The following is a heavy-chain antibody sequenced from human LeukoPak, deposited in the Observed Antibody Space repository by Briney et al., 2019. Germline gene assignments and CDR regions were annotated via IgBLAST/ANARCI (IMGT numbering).Heavy chain of an antibody. CDR3: ARHSNYGIWFDP. D-gene: IGHD4-11*01. Sequence: SETLSLTCTVSGGSISSYYWSWIRQPPGKGLEWIGYIYYSGSTNYDPSLKSRVTISVDTSKNQFSLKLSSVTAADTAVYYCARHSNYGIWFDPWGQGTLVTVSS. CDR1: GGSISSYY. V-gene: IGHV4-59*08. J-gene: IGHJ5*02. CDR2: IYYSGST.